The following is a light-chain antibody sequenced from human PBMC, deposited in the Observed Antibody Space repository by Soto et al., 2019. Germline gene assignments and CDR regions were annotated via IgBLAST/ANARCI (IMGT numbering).Light chain of an antibody. Sequence: EIVMTQSPLSLPVTPGEPASISCRSSQSLLHSNGNNYVDWYLQKPGQSPQVLIYLGSNRASGVPDRCSGSGSGTDFALKISRVEAEDVGVYYCMQALQTPITFGQGTRLEIK. J-gene: IGKJ5*01. CDR3: MQALQTPIT. CDR2: LGS. V-gene: IGKV2-28*01. CDR1: QSLLHSNGNNY.